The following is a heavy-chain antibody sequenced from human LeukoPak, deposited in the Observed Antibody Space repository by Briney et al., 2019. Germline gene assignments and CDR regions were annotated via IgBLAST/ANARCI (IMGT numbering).Heavy chain of an antibody. CDR1: GYSISSGYY. V-gene: IGHV4-38-2*02. J-gene: IGHJ3*02. D-gene: IGHD3-22*01. Sequence: SETLSLTCTVSGYSISSGYYWSWIRQPPGKGLEWIGEINHSGSTNYNPSLKSRVTISVDTSKNQFSLKLSSVTAADTAVYYCARRMYYYDSSGYYYLRPMGAFDIWGQGTMVTVSS. CDR3: ARRMYYYDSSGYYYLRPMGAFDI. CDR2: INHSGST.